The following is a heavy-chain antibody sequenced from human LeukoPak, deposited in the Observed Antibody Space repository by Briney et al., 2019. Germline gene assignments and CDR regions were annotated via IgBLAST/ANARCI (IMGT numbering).Heavy chain of an antibody. CDR3: ARVRQSPQIQLYYYYMDV. CDR1: GFTLSTSG. J-gene: IGHJ6*03. Sequence: GSLRLSCVASGFTLSTSGMRWVRQAPGKGLEWVALMWADGMDKDYKDSVKGRFTVSRDNAKNSVYLQMNSLRAEDTAVYYCARVRQSPQIQLYYYYMDVWGKGTTVTVSS. CDR2: MWADGMDK. D-gene: IGHD1-1*01. V-gene: IGHV3-33*01.